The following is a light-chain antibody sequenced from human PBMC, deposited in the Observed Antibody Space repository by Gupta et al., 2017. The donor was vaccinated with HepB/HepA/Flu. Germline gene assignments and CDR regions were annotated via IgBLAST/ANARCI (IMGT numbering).Light chain of an antibody. V-gene: IGLV3-21*04. CDR1: NIGGQS. J-gene: IGLJ2*01. CDR2: YGS. CDR3: QVWDSSSDHVV. Sequence: SYVLTQPLSVSVAPGKTAKISCGGDNIGGQSVHWYQQKPGQAPVLVIYYGSDRPSGIPERFSGSNSAKTATLTISRVEAGDEADYYCQVWDSSSDHVVFGGGTKLTVL.